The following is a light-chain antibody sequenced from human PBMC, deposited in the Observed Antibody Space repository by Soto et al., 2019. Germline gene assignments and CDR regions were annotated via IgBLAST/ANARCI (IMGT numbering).Light chain of an antibody. CDR3: QQYEDLQLT. CDR1: HDISNY. CDR2: DAS. Sequence: DIQMTQSPSSLSASIGDTVTITCHSTHDISNYLNWYQQKPGRAPKLLIYDASNLERGVPPRFRGSGYETDFTLTISGLQPEDFATYSCQQYEDLQLTYGGWPTVDI. V-gene: IGKV1-33*01. J-gene: IGKJ4*02.